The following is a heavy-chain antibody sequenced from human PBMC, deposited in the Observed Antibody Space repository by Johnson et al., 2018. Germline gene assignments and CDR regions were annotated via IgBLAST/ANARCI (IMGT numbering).Heavy chain of an antibody. D-gene: IGHD3-10*01. CDR2: ISDSGSSA. Sequence: EVQLLESGGGLVQPGGSXRLSCAVSGFTFANYAMNRVRKAPGKGLEWVAVISDSGSSAYFADSVNGRFTISRDNSKNTMHLQMNSLRAADTAVYYCAKDQISMDRGVGPLHIWGQGTVVTVSS. CDR3: AKDQISMDRGVGPLHI. CDR1: GFTFANYA. J-gene: IGHJ3*02. V-gene: IGHV3-23*01.